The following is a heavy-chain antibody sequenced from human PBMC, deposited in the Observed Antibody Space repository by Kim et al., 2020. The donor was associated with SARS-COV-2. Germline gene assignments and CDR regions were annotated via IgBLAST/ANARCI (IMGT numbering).Heavy chain of an antibody. J-gene: IGHJ6*02. CDR2: ISGSGGST. Sequence: GGSLRLSCAASGFTFSSYAMSWVRQAPGKGLEWVSAISGSGGSTYYADSVKGRFTISRDNSKNTLYLQMNSLRAEDTAVYYCAKGITMVRGVRSDPHYYYGMDVWGQGTTVTVSS. CDR1: GFTFSSYA. D-gene: IGHD3-10*01. CDR3: AKGITMVRGVRSDPHYYYGMDV. V-gene: IGHV3-23*01.